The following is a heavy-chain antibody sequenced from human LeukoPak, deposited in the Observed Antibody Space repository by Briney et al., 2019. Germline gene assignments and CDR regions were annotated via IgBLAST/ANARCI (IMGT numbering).Heavy chain of an antibody. CDR2: IKEDGSEK. CDR1: GFMFSSYW. V-gene: IGHV3-7*01. CDR3: AREASGYSYGLDAFDV. J-gene: IGHJ3*01. D-gene: IGHD5-18*01. Sequence: GGSLRLSCAASGFMFSSYWMSWVRQAPGKGLEWVADIKEDGSEKSYVDSVRGRFTISRDNAKNSLYLQMNTLRAEDTAVYYCAREASGYSYGLDAFDVWGQGTMVTVSS.